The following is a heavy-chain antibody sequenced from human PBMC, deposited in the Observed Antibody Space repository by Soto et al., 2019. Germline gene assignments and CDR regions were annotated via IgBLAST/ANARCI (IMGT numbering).Heavy chain of an antibody. CDR1: GFTFSNFA. Sequence: GGSLRLSCAASGFTFSNFAMTWVRQAPGAGLEWVSSISGTDDYTYYADSVKGRFTISRDNARDTLFLHMNSLRDEDTAVYYCARDQGAGWFGRYFDLWGRGTLVTVSS. J-gene: IGHJ2*01. CDR3: ARDQGAGWFGRYFDL. V-gene: IGHV3-23*01. D-gene: IGHD3-10*01. CDR2: ISGTDDYT.